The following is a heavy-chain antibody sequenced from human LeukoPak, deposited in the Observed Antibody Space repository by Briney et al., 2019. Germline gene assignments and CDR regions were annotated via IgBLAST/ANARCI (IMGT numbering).Heavy chain of an antibody. D-gene: IGHD3-10*01. Sequence: GGSLRLSCAASGFTFSSYAMSWVRQAPGKGLEWVSAISGSGGSTYYADSVKGRFTISRDNSKNTLYLQMNSLRAEDTALYYCAKDRMRYYGSGSYTVFDYWGQGTLVTVSS. V-gene: IGHV3-23*01. CDR1: GFTFSSYA. J-gene: IGHJ4*02. CDR3: AKDRMRYYGSGSYTVFDY. CDR2: ISGSGGST.